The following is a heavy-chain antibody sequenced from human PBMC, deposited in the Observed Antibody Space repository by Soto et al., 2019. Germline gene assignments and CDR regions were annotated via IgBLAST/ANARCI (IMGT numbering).Heavy chain of an antibody. CDR3: AREGSEVVTFDY. CDR2: IIPIFGTA. V-gene: IGHV1-69*13. Sequence: SVKVSCKASGGTFSSYAISWVRQAPGQGLEWMGGIIPIFGTANYAQKFQGRVTITADESTSTAYMELSSLRSEDTAVYYCAREGSEVVTFDYWGQGTLVTVSS. J-gene: IGHJ4*02. D-gene: IGHD3-10*01. CDR1: GGTFSSYA.